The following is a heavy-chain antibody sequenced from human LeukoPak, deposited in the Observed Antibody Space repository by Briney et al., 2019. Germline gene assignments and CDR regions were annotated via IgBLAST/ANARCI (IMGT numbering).Heavy chain of an antibody. D-gene: IGHD2-2*02. CDR2: INWNGGST. CDR1: GFTFDDYG. Sequence: GGSLGLSCAASGFTFDDYGMSWVRQAPGKGLEWVSGINWNGGSTGYADSVKGRFTISRDNAKNSLYLQMNSLRAEDTALYYCARGYCSSTSCYTGRAFDIWGQGTMVTVSS. V-gene: IGHV3-20*04. J-gene: IGHJ3*02. CDR3: ARGYCSSTSCYTGRAFDI.